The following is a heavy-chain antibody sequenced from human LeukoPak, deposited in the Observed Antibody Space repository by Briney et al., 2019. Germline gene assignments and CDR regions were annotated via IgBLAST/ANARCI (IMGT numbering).Heavy chain of an antibody. J-gene: IGHJ6*02. D-gene: IGHD7-27*01. CDR2: IYHSGST. CDR1: GGSISPYY. V-gene: IGHV4-59*01. Sequence: PSETLSLTCTVSGGSISPYYWSWIRQPPGKGLELIGYIYHSGSTNYNPSLKNRVTISVDMSKNQFSLKLSSVSAADTAVYYCARMGKNWESGYAMDVWGQGTTVTVSS. CDR3: ARMGKNWESGYAMDV.